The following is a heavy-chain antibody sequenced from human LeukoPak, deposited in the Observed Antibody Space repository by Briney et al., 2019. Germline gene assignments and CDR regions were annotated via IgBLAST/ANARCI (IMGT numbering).Heavy chain of an antibody. Sequence: PGKSLRLSCTASGFTFSDYGMHWVRQPPGKGLEWVAIIWYDGSNKTYEDSVKGRFTISRDNSKNTLYLQMDSLRAEDTAVYYCARGVDYYENSGTIDCWGQGTLVTVSS. CDR1: GFTFSDYG. CDR3: ARGVDYYENSGTIDC. D-gene: IGHD3-22*01. V-gene: IGHV3-33*01. J-gene: IGHJ4*02. CDR2: IWYDGSNK.